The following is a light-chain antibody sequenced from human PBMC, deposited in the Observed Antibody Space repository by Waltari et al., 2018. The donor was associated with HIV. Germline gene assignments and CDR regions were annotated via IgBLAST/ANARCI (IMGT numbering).Light chain of an antibody. CDR1: SSDVGSYNL. CDR2: EVS. J-gene: IGLJ2*01. CDR3: CSYAGTSTYVA. Sequence: QSALTQPASVSGSPGQSITISCTGTSSDVGSYNLVSWYQRHPGKAPKLTIYEVSKRPSVVSNRFHGSKSGNTASLTISGLQAEDEADYYCCSYAGTSTYVAFGGGTKLTVL. V-gene: IGLV2-23*02.